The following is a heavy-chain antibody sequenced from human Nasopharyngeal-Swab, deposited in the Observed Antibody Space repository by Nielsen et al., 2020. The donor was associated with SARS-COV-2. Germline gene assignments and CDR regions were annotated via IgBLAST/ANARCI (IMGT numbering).Heavy chain of an antibody. D-gene: IGHD3-3*01. CDR3: ARDNDFWSGPLSN. CDR1: GFIFSNNA. J-gene: IGHJ4*02. Sequence: GESLKISCAASGFIFSNNAMTWVRPAPGKGLEWVSTISGSGVATYYADPVKGRFTISRDNSKNTLHLQMNSLRVEDTAVYYCARDNDFWSGPLSNWGQGTLVTVSS. CDR2: ISGSGVAT. V-gene: IGHV3-23*01.